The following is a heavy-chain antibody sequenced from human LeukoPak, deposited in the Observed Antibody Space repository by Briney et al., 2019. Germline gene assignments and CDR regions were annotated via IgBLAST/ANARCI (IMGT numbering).Heavy chain of an antibody. CDR2: IYYSGST. CDR3: ARHAKGYSYGYNYFDY. Sequence: SETLSFTCTVSGGSISSGSYYCGWIRQPPGKGLEWIGSIYYSGSTYYNPSLKSRVTISVDTSKNQFSLKLSSVTAADTAVYYCARHAKGYSYGYNYFDYWGQGTLVTVSS. CDR1: GGSISSGSYY. V-gene: IGHV4-39*01. J-gene: IGHJ4*02. D-gene: IGHD5-18*01.